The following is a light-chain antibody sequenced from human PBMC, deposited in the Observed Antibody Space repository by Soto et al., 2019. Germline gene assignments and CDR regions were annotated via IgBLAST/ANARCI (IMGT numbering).Light chain of an antibody. CDR2: DVT. CDR1: SIDVGGYNY. V-gene: IGLV2-14*03. Sequence: QSALTQPASVSGSPGQSITISCTGTSIDVGGYNYVSWYQHYPGKAPKLMIYDVTNRPSGVSNRFSGSKSGNTASLTISGLQAEDEADYFCSSYASTSTPVVFGGGTKPTVL. CDR3: SSYASTSTPVV. J-gene: IGLJ3*02.